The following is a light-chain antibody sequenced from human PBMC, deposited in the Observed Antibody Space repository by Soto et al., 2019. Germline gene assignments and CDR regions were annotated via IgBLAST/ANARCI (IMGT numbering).Light chain of an antibody. CDR3: QQYYRPST. Sequence: DIVMTQSTDSLAVSLGERATINCKSSQSVLYSSNNKNSIAWYQQKPGQPPKLLIYWASTRESGVPDRFSGSGSGTDFSLTTSSLHAEDVAVYYCQQYYRPSTFGQGTKVEIK. J-gene: IGKJ1*01. CDR1: QSVLYSSNNKNS. CDR2: WAS. V-gene: IGKV4-1*01.